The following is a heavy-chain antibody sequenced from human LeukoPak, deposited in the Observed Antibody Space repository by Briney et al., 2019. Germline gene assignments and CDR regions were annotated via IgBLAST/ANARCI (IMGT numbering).Heavy chain of an antibody. V-gene: IGHV3-21*01. Sequence: GGSLRLSXAASGFTFSSYSMNWVRQAPGKGLEWVSSISSSSSYIYYADSVKGRFTISRDNAKNSLYLQMNSLRAEDTAVYYCARGPDCSGGSCYSVGFDYWGPGTLVTVSS. D-gene: IGHD2-15*01. CDR3: ARGPDCSGGSCYSVGFDY. CDR2: ISSSSSYI. J-gene: IGHJ4*02. CDR1: GFTFSSYS.